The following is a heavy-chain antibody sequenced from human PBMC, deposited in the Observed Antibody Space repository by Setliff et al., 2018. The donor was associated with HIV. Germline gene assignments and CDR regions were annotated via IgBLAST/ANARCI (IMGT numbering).Heavy chain of an antibody. J-gene: IGHJ6*02. CDR2: IGSSNHGI. D-gene: IGHD2-15*01. Sequence: PGGSLRLSCAASGFNFKTYGMTWVRQAPGKGLDWVAHIGSSNHGIHYTASVQGRFTVSRDNANNLLFLQMNNLRAEDTAVYYCARSAELYFYYGMDVWGQGTTVTVSS. CDR3: ARSAELYFYYGMDV. V-gene: IGHV3-48*04. CDR1: GFNFKTYG.